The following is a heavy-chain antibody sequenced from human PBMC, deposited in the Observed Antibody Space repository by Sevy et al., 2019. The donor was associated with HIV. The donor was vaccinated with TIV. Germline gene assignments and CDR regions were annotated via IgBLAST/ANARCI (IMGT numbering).Heavy chain of an antibody. CDR2: INQDGSKK. V-gene: IGHV3-7*01. D-gene: IGHD3-10*01. J-gene: IGHJ4*02. CDR1: GFTFSTYW. CDR3: ARVGIFEGSESHFRFIDY. Sequence: GGSLRLSCAASGFTFSTYWMTWVRQAPGKGLEWVANINQDGSKKNYVDSKKGRLTISRDKAKNSLYVQMNSLRAEDTAVYYCARVGIFEGSESHFRFIDYWGQGILVTVSS.